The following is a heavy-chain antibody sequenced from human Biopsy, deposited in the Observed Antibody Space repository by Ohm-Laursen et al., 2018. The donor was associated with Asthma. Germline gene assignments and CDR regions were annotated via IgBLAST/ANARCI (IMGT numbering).Heavy chain of an antibody. J-gene: IGHJ4*02. CDR1: GASIKTDDHY. V-gene: IGHV4-30-4*02. Sequence: SDTLSLTCAVSGASIKTDDHYWSWLRQPPGKGLEWIGYIHHSGTSYFNPSLKSRVSFSRDTSKNQFSLRLGSVTAADTAMYYCARIPRRSGSYFVDYWGQGTLVTVSS. CDR2: IHHSGTS. D-gene: IGHD3-22*01. CDR3: ARIPRRSGSYFVDY.